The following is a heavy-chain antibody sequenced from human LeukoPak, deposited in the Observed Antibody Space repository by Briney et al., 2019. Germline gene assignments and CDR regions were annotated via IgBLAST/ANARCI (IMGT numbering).Heavy chain of an antibody. CDR2: ITTSGSTI. V-gene: IGHV3-11*04. J-gene: IGHJ4*02. CDR1: GFTFSDSY. D-gene: IGHD1-1*01. Sequence: PGGSLRLSCAASGFTFSDSYMTWIRQAPGKGLEWVSYITTSGSTIYADSLKGRFAISRDNAKNSLYLQMNSPRAEDTAVYYCAREDNSNWNIDYWGQGTLVTVFS. CDR3: AREDNSNWNIDY.